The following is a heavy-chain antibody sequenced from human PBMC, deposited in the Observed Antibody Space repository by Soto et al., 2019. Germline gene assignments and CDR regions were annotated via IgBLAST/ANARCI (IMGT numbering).Heavy chain of an antibody. Sequence: QVQLVKSGAEVKKPGSSVKVSCKASGGIFSTYAISWLRQAPGQGLEWMGGIIPIFGTPNYAQRYQGRVTITADESTTTSYMELRRLKSEDTAVYYCARDRDDDGSGNYYNRIDFWGQGTLVTVSS. D-gene: IGHD3-10*01. J-gene: IGHJ4*02. V-gene: IGHV1-69*01. CDR2: IIPIFGTP. CDR1: GGIFSTYA. CDR3: ARDRDDDGSGNYYNRIDF.